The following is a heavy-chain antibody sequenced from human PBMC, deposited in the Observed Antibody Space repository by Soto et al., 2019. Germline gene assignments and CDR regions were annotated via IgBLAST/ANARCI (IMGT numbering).Heavy chain of an antibody. CDR1: GYTFTGYY. Sequence: GASVKVSCKASGYTFTGYYMHCVRQAPGQGLEWMGWINPNSGGTNYAQKFQGRVTMTRDTSISTAYMELSRLRSDDTAVYYCARGYCSGGSCLNWFDPWGQGTLVTVSS. CDR2: INPNSGGT. V-gene: IGHV1-2*02. J-gene: IGHJ5*02. D-gene: IGHD2-15*01. CDR3: ARGYCSGGSCLNWFDP.